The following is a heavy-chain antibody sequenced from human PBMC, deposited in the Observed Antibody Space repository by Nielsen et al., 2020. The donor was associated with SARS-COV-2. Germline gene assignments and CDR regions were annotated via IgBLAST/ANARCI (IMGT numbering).Heavy chain of an antibody. CDR3: ARGRDCTNGVCYSSYYYYMDV. CDR2: IIPIFGTA. D-gene: IGHD2-8*01. Sequence: SVKVSCKASGGTFISYAISWVRQAPGQGLEWMGGIIPIFGTANYAQKFQGRVTITADESTSTAYMELSSLRSEDTAVYYCARGRDCTNGVCYSSYYYYMDVWGKGTTVTVSS. CDR1: GGTFISYA. J-gene: IGHJ6*03. V-gene: IGHV1-69*13.